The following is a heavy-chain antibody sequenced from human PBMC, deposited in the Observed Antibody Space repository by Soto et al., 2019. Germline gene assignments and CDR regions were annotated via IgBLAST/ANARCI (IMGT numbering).Heavy chain of an antibody. Sequence: SVKVSCKASRYTFTSYYMHWVRQAPGQGLEWMGIINPSGGSTSYAQKFQGRVTMTRDTSTSTVYMELSSLRSEDTAVYYCARGLGDADSSGYYGWFDPRGQGTPVTVSS. CDR1: RYTFTSYY. CDR2: INPSGGST. V-gene: IGHV1-46*01. J-gene: IGHJ5*02. CDR3: ARGLGDADSSGYYGWFDP. D-gene: IGHD3-22*01.